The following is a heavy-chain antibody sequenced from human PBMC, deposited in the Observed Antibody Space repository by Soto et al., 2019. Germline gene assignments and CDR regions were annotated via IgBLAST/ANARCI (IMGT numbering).Heavy chain of an antibody. CDR2: ISGSGGST. Sequence: GSLRLSCACSGFTFSIYAMSWVRQAPGKGLEWVSAISGSGGSTYYADSVKGRFTISRDNSKNTLYLQMNSLRAGDTAVYYCAKDPNTIFGVVQDDWGQGTTVTVPS. D-gene: IGHD3-3*01. J-gene: IGHJ6*02. CDR3: AKDPNTIFGVVQDD. CDR1: GFTFSIYA. V-gene: IGHV3-23*01.